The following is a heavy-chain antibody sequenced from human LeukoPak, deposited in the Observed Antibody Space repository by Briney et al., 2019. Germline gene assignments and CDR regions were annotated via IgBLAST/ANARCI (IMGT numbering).Heavy chain of an antibody. CDR1: GDSVSRSDSY. CDR3: ARRRYYDGSGYLE. D-gene: IGHD3-22*01. V-gene: IGHV4-39*01. Sequence: SETLSLTCSVSGDSVSRSDSYWDWIRQPPGKGLEWIGTIYYSGRTYYSPSLKSRVTMSVDPSNNQFSLNLRSATAADTAVYYCARRRYYDGSGYLEWGQGTLLSVPS. J-gene: IGHJ1*01. CDR2: IYYSGRT.